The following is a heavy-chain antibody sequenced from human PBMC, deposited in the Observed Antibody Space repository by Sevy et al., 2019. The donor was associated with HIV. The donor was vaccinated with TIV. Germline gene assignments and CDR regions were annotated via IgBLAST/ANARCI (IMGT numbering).Heavy chain of an antibody. J-gene: IGHJ6*02. Sequence: GGSLRLSCIASGFTFRNYGIHWVRQAPGKGLDWEAVIGYDGSDKYYADSVKGRFTISRDNSKNTLFLQMNSLRVEDTAVYYCAKERGGSYIPYFYGMDVWGQGTAVTVSS. CDR2: IGYDGSDK. CDR3: AKERGGSYIPYFYGMDV. V-gene: IGHV3-30*18. D-gene: IGHD1-26*01. CDR1: GFTFRNYG.